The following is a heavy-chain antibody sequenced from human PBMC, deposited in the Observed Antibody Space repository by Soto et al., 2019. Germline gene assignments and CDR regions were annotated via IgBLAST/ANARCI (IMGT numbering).Heavy chain of an antibody. CDR2: IYYSGST. CDR1: GGSISSGGYY. Sequence: PSETLSLTCTVSGGSISSGGYYWSWIPQHPGKGLEWIGYIYYSGSTYYNPSLKSRVTISVDTSKNQFSLKLSSVTAADTAVYYCARVRSFLEWFDPWGQGTLVIVSS. V-gene: IGHV4-31*03. D-gene: IGHD3-3*01. CDR3: ARVRSFLEWFDP. J-gene: IGHJ5*02.